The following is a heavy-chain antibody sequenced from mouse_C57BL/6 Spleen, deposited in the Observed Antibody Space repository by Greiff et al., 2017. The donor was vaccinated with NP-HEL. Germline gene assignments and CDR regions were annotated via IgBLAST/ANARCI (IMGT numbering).Heavy chain of an antibody. V-gene: IGHV1-15*01. CDR1: GYTFTDYE. CDR3: TRGGDDWFAY. D-gene: IGHD3-3*01. CDR2: IDPETGGT. J-gene: IGHJ3*01. Sequence: QVQLQQSGAELVRPGASVTLSCKASGYTFTDYEMHWVKQTPVHGLEWIGAIDPETGGTAYNQKFKGKAILTADKSSSTAYMELRSLTSEDSAVYYCTRGGDDWFAYWGQGTLVTVSA.